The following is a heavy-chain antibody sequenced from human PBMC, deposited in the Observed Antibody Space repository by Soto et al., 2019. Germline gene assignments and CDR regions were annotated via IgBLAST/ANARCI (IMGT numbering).Heavy chain of an antibody. J-gene: IGHJ4*02. V-gene: IGHV3-9*01. CDR2: ISWNSGSI. D-gene: IGHD6-25*01. Sequence: GGSLRLSCAASGFTFDDYAMHWVRQAPGKGLEWVSGISWNSGSIGYADSVKGRFTISRDNAKNSLYLQMNSLRAEDTALYYCAKDITAALARRPGYFDYWGQGTLVTVSS. CDR1: GFTFDDYA. CDR3: AKDITAALARRPGYFDY.